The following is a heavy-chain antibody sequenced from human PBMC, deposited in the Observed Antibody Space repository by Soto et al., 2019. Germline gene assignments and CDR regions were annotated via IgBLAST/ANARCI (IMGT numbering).Heavy chain of an antibody. CDR3: ATISAYGGGWPFRY. Sequence: PGGSLRLSCAASGFTFRSYWMQWVRQAPGKGLVWVSWINSDGSSTRYADSVKGRFTISRDNSKNTLYLQMNSLRAEDTAVYRCATISAYGGGWPFRYGARGALVTVS. V-gene: IGHV3-74*01. J-gene: IGHJ4*02. D-gene: IGHD2-21*01. CDR1: GFTFRSYW. CDR2: INSDGSST.